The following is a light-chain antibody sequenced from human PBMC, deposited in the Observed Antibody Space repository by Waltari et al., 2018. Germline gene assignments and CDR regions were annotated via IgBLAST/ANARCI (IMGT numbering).Light chain of an antibody. CDR2: DAS. CDR3: QQYNNWPFT. Sequence: EIVMTQTPATLSVSPGERATLSCRASQSVSSNLAWYQQKPGQAPRLLIYDASTRDTGIPDRFSGSGSGTEFTLTISSLQSEDFAFYYCQQYNNWPFTFGPGTKVDIK. V-gene: IGKV3-15*01. J-gene: IGKJ3*01. CDR1: QSVSSN.